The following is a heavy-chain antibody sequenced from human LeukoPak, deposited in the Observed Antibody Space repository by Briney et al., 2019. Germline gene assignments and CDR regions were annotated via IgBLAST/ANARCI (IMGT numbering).Heavy chain of an antibody. Sequence: SETLSLTCAVYGGSFSGYYWSWIRQPPGKGLEWIGEINHSGSTNYNPSLKSRVTISVDTSKNQFSLKLSSVTAADTAFYYCARAVSGRFDYWGQGTLVTVSS. CDR2: INHSGST. CDR3: ARAVSGRFDY. CDR1: GGSFSGYY. D-gene: IGHD6-19*01. J-gene: IGHJ4*02. V-gene: IGHV4-34*01.